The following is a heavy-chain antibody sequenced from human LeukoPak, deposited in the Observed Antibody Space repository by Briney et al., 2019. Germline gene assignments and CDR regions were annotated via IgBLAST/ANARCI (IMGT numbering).Heavy chain of an antibody. CDR2: INHSGST. CDR3: ARAIAVAGLLYYFDY. D-gene: IGHD6-19*01. J-gene: IGHJ4*02. V-gene: IGHV4-34*01. Sequence: SETLSLTCAVYGGSFSGYYWSWIRQPPGKGLEWIGEINHSGSTNYNPSLKSRVTISVDTSKNQFSLKLSSVTAADSAVYYCARAIAVAGLLYYFDYWGQGTLVTVSS. CDR1: GGSFSGYY.